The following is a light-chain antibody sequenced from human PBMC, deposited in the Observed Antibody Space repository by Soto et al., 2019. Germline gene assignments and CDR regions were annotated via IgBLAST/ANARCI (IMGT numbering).Light chain of an antibody. J-gene: IGKJ3*01. CDR1: QSVSSSY. CDR2: GAS. Sequence: EIVLTQSPGTLSLSPGERATLSCRASQSVSSSYLAWYQQKPGQAPRLLLYGASSRATGIPDRFSGSGSGTDFTLTISRLEPEDFAVYYCQQYGSSRIFTFGPGTKVDIK. CDR3: QQYGSSRIFT. V-gene: IGKV3-20*01.